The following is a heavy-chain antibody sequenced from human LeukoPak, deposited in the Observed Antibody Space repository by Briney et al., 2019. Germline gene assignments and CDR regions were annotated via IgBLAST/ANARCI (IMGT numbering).Heavy chain of an antibody. J-gene: IGHJ6*03. D-gene: IGHD3-22*01. CDR1: GVSISSYY. Sequence: SETLSLTCTVSGVSISSYYWSWIRQPAGKGLEWIGRIYTSGSTNYNPSLKSRVTMSVDTSKNQFSLKLSSVTAADTAVYYCTRGSIAYYYMDVWGKGTTVTISS. CDR2: IYTSGST. V-gene: IGHV4-4*07. CDR3: TRGSIAYYYMDV.